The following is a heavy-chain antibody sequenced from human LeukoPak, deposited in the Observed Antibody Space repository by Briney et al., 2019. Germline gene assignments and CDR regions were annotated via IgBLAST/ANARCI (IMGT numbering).Heavy chain of an antibody. J-gene: IGHJ4*02. CDR3: ARDRKWLSIDY. V-gene: IGHV3-48*01. CDR1: GFTFSSYS. CDR2: ISSSSSTI. Sequence: GGSLRLSCAASGFTFSSYSMNWVRQAPGKGLEWVSYISSSSSTIYCADSVKGRFTISRDNAKNSLYLQMNSLRAEDTAVYYCARDRKWLSIDYWGQGTLVTVSS. D-gene: IGHD5-12*01.